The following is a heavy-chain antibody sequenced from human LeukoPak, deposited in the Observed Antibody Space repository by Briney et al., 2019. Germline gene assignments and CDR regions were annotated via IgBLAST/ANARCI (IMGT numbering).Heavy chain of an antibody. CDR2: IYHSGST. D-gene: IGHD6-19*01. J-gene: IGHJ2*01. CDR1: GHSISSGYY. CDR3: ARSIAVAGNWYFDL. V-gene: IGHV4-38-2*01. Sequence: SETLSLTCAVSGHSISSGYYWGWIRQPPGKGLEWIGSIYHSGSTYYNPSLKSRVTISVDTSKNQFSLKLSSVTAADTAVYYCARSIAVAGNWYFDLWGRGTLVTVSS.